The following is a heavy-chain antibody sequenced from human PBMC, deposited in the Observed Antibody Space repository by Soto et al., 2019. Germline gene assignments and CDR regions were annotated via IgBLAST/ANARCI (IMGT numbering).Heavy chain of an antibody. CDR1: GFSLSNARMG. CDR3: ARIDRTAYYDFWSGYYPPDY. CDR2: IFSNDEK. J-gene: IGHJ4*02. D-gene: IGHD3-3*01. Sequence: QVTLKESGPVLVKPTEPLTLTCTVSGFSLSNARMGVSWIRQPPGKALEWLAHIFSNDEKSYSTSLKSRLTISKDTSKSQVVLTMTNMDPVDTATYYCARIDRTAYYDFWSGYYPPDYWGQGTLVTVSS. V-gene: IGHV2-26*01.